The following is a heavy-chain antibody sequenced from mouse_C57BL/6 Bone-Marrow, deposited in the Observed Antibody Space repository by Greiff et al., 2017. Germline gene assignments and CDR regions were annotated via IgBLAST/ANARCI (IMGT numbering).Heavy chain of an antibody. V-gene: IGHV1-42*01. CDR1: GYSFTGYY. Sequence: VQLQQSGPELVKPGASVKISCKASGYSFTGYYMNWVKQSPEKSLEWIGEINPSTGGTTYNQKFKAKATLTVDKSSSTAYMQLKSQTSEDSAVYYCARRAIVTTWYFDVWGTGTTVTVSS. J-gene: IGHJ1*03. CDR3: ARRAIVTTWYFDV. D-gene: IGHD2-5*01. CDR2: INPSTGGT.